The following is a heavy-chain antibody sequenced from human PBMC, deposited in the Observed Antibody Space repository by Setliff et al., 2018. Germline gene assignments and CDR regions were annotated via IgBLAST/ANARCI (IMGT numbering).Heavy chain of an antibody. CDR3: ARGKLRLGQLSLFYGSDI. V-gene: IGHV4-4*07. J-gene: IGHJ3*02. CDR1: GDSISSYY. Sequence: PSETLSLTCTVSGDSISSYYWSWIRQPAGKGLEWIGRIYSSGSTNFNPSLKSRVTMSMDTSKNQFSLKLSSVTAADTAIYYCARGKLRLGQLSLFYGSDIWGQGTMVTVSS. CDR2: IYSSGST. D-gene: IGHD3-16*02.